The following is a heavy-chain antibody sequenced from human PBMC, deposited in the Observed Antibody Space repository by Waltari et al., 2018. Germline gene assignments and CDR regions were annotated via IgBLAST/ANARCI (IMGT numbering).Heavy chain of an antibody. D-gene: IGHD6-19*01. V-gene: IGHV4-4*07. CDR2: IYTSGST. J-gene: IGHJ5*02. CDR3: ARDGSGWHNRWFDP. CDR1: GGSISSYY. Sequence: QVQLQESGPGLVKPSETLSLTCTVSGGSISSYYCSWIRQPAGKGLEWIGRIYTSGSTNYNPSLKSRVTMSVDTSKNQFSLKLSSVTAADTAVYYCARDGSGWHNRWFDPWGQGTLVTVSS.